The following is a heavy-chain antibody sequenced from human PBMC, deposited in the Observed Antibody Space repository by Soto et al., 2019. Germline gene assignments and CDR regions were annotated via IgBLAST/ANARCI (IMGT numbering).Heavy chain of an antibody. CDR3: ARGGDPDY. V-gene: IGHV3-74*01. CDR2: LQTDGSHP. Sequence: EVQLVESGGGLVQPGGSLRLSCVASGFTFNYYWMHWVRQAPGKGLMWVSRLQTDGSHPDYADSVKGRFTISRDNAKNTLYLQMNNLGAEATAVYYCARGGDPDYWGQGTLVTVSS. CDR1: GFTFNYYW. D-gene: IGHD2-21*02. J-gene: IGHJ4*02.